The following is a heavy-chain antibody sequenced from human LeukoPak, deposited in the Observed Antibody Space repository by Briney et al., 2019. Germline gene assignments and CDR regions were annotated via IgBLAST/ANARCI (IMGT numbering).Heavy chain of an antibody. CDR3: ARVLDSSGWYWRY. J-gene: IGHJ4*02. CDR1: GYTFTSYD. D-gene: IGHD6-19*01. CDR2: MNPNSGNT. V-gene: IGHV1-8*01. Sequence: ASVKVSCKASGYTFTSYDINWVRQATGQGLEWMGWMNPNSGNTGYVQKFQGRVTMTRNTSISTAYMELSSLRSEDTAVHYCARVLDSSGWYWRYWGQGTLVTVSS.